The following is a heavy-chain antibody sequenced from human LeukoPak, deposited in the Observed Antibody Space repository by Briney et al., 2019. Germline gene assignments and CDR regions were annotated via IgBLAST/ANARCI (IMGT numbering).Heavy chain of an antibody. J-gene: IGHJ6*03. D-gene: IGHD3-22*01. CDR3: AKSVFDSSGDPYMDV. V-gene: IGHV3-23*01. CDR2: ISGGGGFT. Sequence: LPGGSLRLSCAASGFTFSTYSMNWVRQAPGKGLECVSAISGGGGFTKYADSVKGRFTISRDNSKSTLYLQMNSLRAEDTAVYYCAKSVFDSSGDPYMDVWGKGTTVTISS. CDR1: GFTFSTYS.